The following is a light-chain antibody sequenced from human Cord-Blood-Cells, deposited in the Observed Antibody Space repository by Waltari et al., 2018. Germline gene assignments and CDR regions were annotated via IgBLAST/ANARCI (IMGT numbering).Light chain of an antibody. CDR2: RNN. J-gene: IGLJ3*02. CDR3: AAWDDSLRV. Sequence: QSVLTQPPSASGTPGQRVTISCSGSSSNIGSNSVYWYQQLPGTAPKLLIYRNNQRPSGVPDRFSGSKSGTSASLAISGLRSEDEADYYYAAWDDSLRVFGGGTKLTVL. V-gene: IGLV1-47*01. CDR1: SSNIGSNS.